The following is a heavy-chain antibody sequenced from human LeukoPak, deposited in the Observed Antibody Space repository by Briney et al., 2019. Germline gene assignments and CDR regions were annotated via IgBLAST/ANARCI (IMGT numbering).Heavy chain of an antibody. J-gene: IGHJ6*02. CDR3: ASPGSTVTDYYYYGMDV. CDR1: GFTVSSNY. D-gene: IGHD4-17*01. CDR2: IYSGGST. Sequence: GGSLRLSCAASGFTVSSNYMSWVRQAPGKGLEWVSVIYSGGSTYYADSVKGRFTISRDNSKNTLYLQMNSLRAEDTAVYYCASPGSTVTDYYYYGMDVWGQGTTVTVSS. V-gene: IGHV3-53*01.